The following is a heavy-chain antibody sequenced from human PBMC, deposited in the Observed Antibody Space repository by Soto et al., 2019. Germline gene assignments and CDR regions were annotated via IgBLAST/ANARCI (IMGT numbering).Heavy chain of an antibody. V-gene: IGHV3-30*03. Sequence: PGGSLRLSCAASGFTFNSYGMHWVRQAPGKGLEKVAVISYDGSDKYYADSVKGLFTISRDNAKNTLYLQMNSLRAEDTAVYYCARDRYCSSTSCYANPNYYYGMDVWGQGTTVTVSS. CDR3: ARDRYCSSTSCYANPNYYYGMDV. D-gene: IGHD2-2*01. J-gene: IGHJ6*02. CDR2: ISYDGSDK. CDR1: GFTFNSYG.